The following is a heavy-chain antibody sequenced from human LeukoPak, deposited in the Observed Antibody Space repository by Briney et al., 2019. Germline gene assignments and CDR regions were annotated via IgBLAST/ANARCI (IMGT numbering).Heavy chain of an antibody. CDR1: GFTVSSHY. V-gene: IGHV3-53*01. J-gene: IGHJ4*02. CDR2: IYSGGNT. CDR3: ATSYGSGSYGH. D-gene: IGHD3-10*01. Sequence: GGSLRLSCAASGFTVSSHYMSWVRQAPGKGLEWVPVIYSGGNTYYADSVKGRFTISRDNSKNTLYLQMNSLSTEDTAVYYCATSYGSGSYGHWGQGTLVTVPS.